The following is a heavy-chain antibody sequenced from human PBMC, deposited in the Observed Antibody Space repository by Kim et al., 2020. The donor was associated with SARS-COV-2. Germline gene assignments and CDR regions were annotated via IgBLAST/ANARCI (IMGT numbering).Heavy chain of an antibody. V-gene: IGHV3-30*04. J-gene: IGHJ5*02. CDR3: AREGGTSGHAVWFDA. Sequence: GGSLRLSCAASGFTFSDSPMHWVRQAPGKGLEWVAVISNDGSWQSYPESVKGRFIISRDNSKNTLYMEMNSLRREDTATYYCAREGGTSGHAVWFDARGQGILVTVSS. CDR2: ISNDGSWQ. CDR1: GFTFSDSP. D-gene: IGHD5-12*01.